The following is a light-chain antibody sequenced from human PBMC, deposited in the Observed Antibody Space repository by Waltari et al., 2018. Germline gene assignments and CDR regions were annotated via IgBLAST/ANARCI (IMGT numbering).Light chain of an antibody. CDR2: SAS. CDR1: QSVSNS. CDR3: QQYNNWPPIT. V-gene: IGKV3D-15*01. J-gene: IGKJ5*01. Sequence: EIVMTQSPPTLSVSPGERATLSCRASQSVSNSLAWYQHRPGLAPRLLIHSASTRAPGIPDRFSGSGSETEFTLTISNLQSEDFALYYCQQYNNWPPITFGQGTRLEIK.